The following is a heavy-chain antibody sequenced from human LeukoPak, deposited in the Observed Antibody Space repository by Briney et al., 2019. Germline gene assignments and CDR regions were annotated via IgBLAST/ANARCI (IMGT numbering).Heavy chain of an antibody. D-gene: IGHD3-22*01. J-gene: IGHJ4*02. Sequence: GRSVRLSCAASGFTFSSYAMHWVRQAPGKGLEWVAVISYDGSNKYYADSVKGRFTISRDNSKNTLYLQMNSLRAEDTAVYYCAKAGHYYDTSGYYLVDWGQGTLVTVSS. V-gene: IGHV3-30-3*01. CDR2: ISYDGSNK. CDR3: AKAGHYYDTSGYYLVD. CDR1: GFTFSSYA.